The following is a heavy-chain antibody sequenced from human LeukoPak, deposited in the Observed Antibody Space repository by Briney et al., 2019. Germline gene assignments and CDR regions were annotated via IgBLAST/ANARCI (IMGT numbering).Heavy chain of an antibody. D-gene: IGHD6-19*01. V-gene: IGHV2-5*01. J-gene: IGHJ4*02. Sequence: SGATLMNPTQPLRLTCTFSGLSLTTSAVGVGWIRQAPGKHLECLAIINEIEEKSYTPTLKSSLITTTDTSKNQVVFTMTNMDPAETAADYCAHRAYSGWYAHLDYWGQGTLVTVSS. CDR1: GLSLTTSAVG. CDR2: INEIEEK. CDR3: AHRAYSGWYAHLDY.